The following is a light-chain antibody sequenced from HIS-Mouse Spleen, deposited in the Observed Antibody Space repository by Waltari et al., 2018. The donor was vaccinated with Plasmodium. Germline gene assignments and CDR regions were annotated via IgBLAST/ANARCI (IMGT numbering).Light chain of an antibody. Sequence: IVMPQSPATLSVSPGARATPSCRASQSVSSNFAWYQQKLGQAPRLLIYGASTRATGIPARFSGSGSGTEFTLTISSLQSEDFAVYYCQQYNNWSFTFGPGTKVDIK. CDR1: QSVSSN. CDR3: QQYNNWSFT. J-gene: IGKJ3*01. CDR2: GAS. V-gene: IGKV3-15*01.